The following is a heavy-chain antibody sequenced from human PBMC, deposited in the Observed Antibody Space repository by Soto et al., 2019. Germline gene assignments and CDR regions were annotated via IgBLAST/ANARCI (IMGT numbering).Heavy chain of an antibody. J-gene: IGHJ5*02. V-gene: IGHV4-30-2*01. D-gene: IGHD6-19*01. CDR2: IYHSGST. CDR1: GASIYTGAYF. CDR3: ARAYSAVAGTWFDP. Sequence: SETRSLTFSLSGASIYTGAYFWSWIRQPPGKGLEWIGYIYHSGSTYYNPSLKSRVTISVDRSKNQFSLKLNSVTAADTAVYYCARAYSAVAGTWFDPWGQGTLVTVS.